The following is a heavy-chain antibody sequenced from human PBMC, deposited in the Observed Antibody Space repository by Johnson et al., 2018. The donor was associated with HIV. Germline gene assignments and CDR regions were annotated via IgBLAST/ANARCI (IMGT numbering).Heavy chain of an antibody. D-gene: IGHD6-13*01. J-gene: IGHJ3*02. CDR3: ARRRSYSSSWEPPDDAFDI. CDR2: IKSKTDGRTT. CDR1: GVTFSNAW. V-gene: IGHV3-15*01. Sequence: VQLVESGGGVVQPGRSLRLSCAASGVTFSNAWMSWVRQAPGKGLEWVGRIKSKTDGRTTYYADSVKGRFTISRDNSKNTLYLQMNSLRAEDTAVYYCARRRSYSSSWEPPDDAFDIWGQGTMVTVSS.